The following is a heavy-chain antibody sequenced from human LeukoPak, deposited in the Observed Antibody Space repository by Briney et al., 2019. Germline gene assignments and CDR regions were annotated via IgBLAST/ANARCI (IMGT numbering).Heavy chain of an antibody. Sequence: PGGSLRLSCAASGFTFSSYGMHWVRQAPGKGLEWVAFIRYDGSNKYYADSVKGRFTISRDNSKNTLYLQMNSLRAEDTAVYYCARGGYGSGSYLFDYWGQGTLVTVSS. V-gene: IGHV3-30*02. CDR2: IRYDGSNK. CDR3: ARGGYGSGSYLFDY. CDR1: GFTFSSYG. J-gene: IGHJ4*02. D-gene: IGHD3-10*01.